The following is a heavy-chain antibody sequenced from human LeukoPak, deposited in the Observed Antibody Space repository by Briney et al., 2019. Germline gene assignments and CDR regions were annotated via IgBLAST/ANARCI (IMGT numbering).Heavy chain of an antibody. V-gene: IGHV4-34*01. D-gene: IGHD3-22*01. CDR2: INHSGST. CDR3: ARLVTMIVVAPRNMDV. Sequence: SETLSLTCVVYGGSFSGYYWSWIRQPPGKGVGWVGEINHSGSTNYNPSIKSRVTISVDTSKNQFSLKLSSVTAADTAVYCCARLVTMIVVAPRNMDVWGKGTTVTISS. J-gene: IGHJ6*03. CDR1: GGSFSGYY.